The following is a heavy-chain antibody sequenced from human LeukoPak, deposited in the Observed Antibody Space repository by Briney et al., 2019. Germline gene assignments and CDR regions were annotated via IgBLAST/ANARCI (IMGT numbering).Heavy chain of an antibody. J-gene: IGHJ4*02. CDR1: GDSVSSDNAA. V-gene: IGHV6-1*01. Sequence: SQTLSLTCGISGDSVSSDNAAWNWIRQSPSSGLEWLGSTYYRSKWFNDYPVSVKSRIRINADTSKNQFSLHLSYMTPEDTAVYYCARGLGIVATVSFDYWSQGTLVTVSS. D-gene: IGHD5-12*01. CDR2: TYYRSKWFN. CDR3: ARGLGIVATVSFDY.